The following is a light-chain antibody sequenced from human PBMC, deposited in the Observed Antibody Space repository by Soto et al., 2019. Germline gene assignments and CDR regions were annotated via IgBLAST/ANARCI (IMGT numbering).Light chain of an antibody. CDR3: HQYGYSSHT. Sequence: EIVLTQSPATLSLSPGEGATLSCGASQSVSSGYLAWYQQKPGLAPRLLIYDASTRATGIPDRFSGSGSGTDFTLTISRLEPEDFAVYYCHQYGYSSHTFGQGTKLEIK. CDR2: DAS. V-gene: IGKV3D-20*01. CDR1: QSVSSGY. J-gene: IGKJ2*01.